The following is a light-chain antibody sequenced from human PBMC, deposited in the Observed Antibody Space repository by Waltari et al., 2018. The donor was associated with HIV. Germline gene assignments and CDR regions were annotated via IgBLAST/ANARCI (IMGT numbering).Light chain of an antibody. J-gene: IGLJ2*01. Sequence: SSELTHDPAVSVALGQTVRITCHGDRLRRYYASWYQQKPGQAPVLVIYGKNNRPSGIPDRFSGSSSGNTASLTITGAQAEDEADYYCNSRDSSGNPLFGGGTKLTVL. CDR2: GKN. CDR3: NSRDSSGNPL. CDR1: RLRRYY. V-gene: IGLV3-19*01.